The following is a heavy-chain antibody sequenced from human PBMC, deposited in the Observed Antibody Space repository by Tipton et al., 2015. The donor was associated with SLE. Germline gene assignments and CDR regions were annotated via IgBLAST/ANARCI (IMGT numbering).Heavy chain of an antibody. D-gene: IGHD6-19*01. J-gene: IGHJ4*02. V-gene: IGHV3-23*01. Sequence: GSLRLSCAASGFTFSSYAMSWVRQAPGKGLEWVSAISGSGGSTYYADSVKGRFTISRDNSKNTLYLQMNSLRAEDTAVYFCARSYSSWEDFDYWGQGTLVTVSS. CDR3: ARSYSSWEDFDY. CDR1: GFTFSSYA. CDR2: ISGSGGST.